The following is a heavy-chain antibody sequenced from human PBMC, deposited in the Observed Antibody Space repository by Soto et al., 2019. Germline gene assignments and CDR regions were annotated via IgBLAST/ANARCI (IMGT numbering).Heavy chain of an antibody. Sequence: PGESLKISCKASGYSFANYWIGWVCQKPGKGLEWMGVIYPGDSETTYSPSFEGQVIISVDRSRGTAFLEWSSLKASDTAMYYCARPGAPTDTVVYDFWGQVPQVTVSS. CDR2: IYPGDSET. D-gene: IGHD5-18*01. V-gene: IGHV5-51*01. J-gene: IGHJ4*02. CDR3: ARPGAPTDTVVYDF. CDR1: GYSFANYW.